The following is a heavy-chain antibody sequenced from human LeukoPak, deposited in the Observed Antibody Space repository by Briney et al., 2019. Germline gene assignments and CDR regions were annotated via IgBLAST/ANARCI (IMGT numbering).Heavy chain of an antibody. D-gene: IGHD5-24*01. CDR1: GGSISSSTYY. V-gene: IGHV4-39*01. J-gene: IGHJ4*02. Sequence: PSETLSLTCTVSGGSISSSTYYWGWIRQPPGKGLEWIGSIYYSGSPYYHPSLKSRVTISVDTSKNQFSLKLNSVTAADTAVYYCARSRDGYNIDLWGQGTLVTVSS. CDR3: ARSRDGYNIDL. CDR2: IYYSGSP.